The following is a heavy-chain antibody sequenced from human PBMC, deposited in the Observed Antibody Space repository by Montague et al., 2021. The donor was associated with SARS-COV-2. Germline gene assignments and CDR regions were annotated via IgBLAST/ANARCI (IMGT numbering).Heavy chain of an antibody. CDR2: IYPSGGIFDSGRT. D-gene: IGHD4-17*01. V-gene: IGHV4-4*07. CDR3: ARQYGDYSDNAFTI. J-gene: IGHJ3*02. Sequence: SETLSLTCSVSGGSISGYFWSWIRQPAGKGLEWIGRIYPSGGIFDSGRTNYHPSLKGRVTVSIDTSRNQFSLSLNSVTAADTAIYYCARQYGDYSDNAFTIWGQGTMVIVSS. CDR1: GGSISGYF.